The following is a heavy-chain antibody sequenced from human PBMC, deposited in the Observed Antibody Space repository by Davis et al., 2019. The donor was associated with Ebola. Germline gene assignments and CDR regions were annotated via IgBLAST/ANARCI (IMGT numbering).Heavy chain of an antibody. V-gene: IGHV2-70*11. CDR2: IDWDDDK. Sequence: SGPTLVKPTQTFTLTCTFSGFSLSTSGVGVGWIRQPPGKALEWLARIDWDDDKYYSTSLKTRLTISKDTSKNQVVLTMTNMDPVDTATYYCARIYEDSSGWAVDYWGQGTLVTVSS. CDR1: GFSLSTSGVG. D-gene: IGHD6-19*01. CDR3: ARIYEDSSGWAVDY. J-gene: IGHJ4*02.